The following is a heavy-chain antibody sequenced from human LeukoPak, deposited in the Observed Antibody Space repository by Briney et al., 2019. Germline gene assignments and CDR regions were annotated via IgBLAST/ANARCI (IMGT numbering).Heavy chain of an antibody. CDR1: GGSLSGYY. V-gene: IGHV4-34*01. Sequence: PSETLSLTCGVYGGSLSGYYWTWIRQPPGKGLEWIGEINHSGSTNYIPSLKSRVTISIDTSKHQFFLILSSVTAADTAVYYCARAPLINTMIVTYGLDVWGLGTTVTVSS. J-gene: IGHJ6*02. CDR3: ARAPLINTMIVTYGLDV. D-gene: IGHD3-22*01. CDR2: INHSGST.